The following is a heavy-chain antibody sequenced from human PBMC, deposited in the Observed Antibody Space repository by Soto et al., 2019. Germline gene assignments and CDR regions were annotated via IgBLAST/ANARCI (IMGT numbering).Heavy chain of an antibody. V-gene: IGHV3-11*01. J-gene: IGHJ5*02. CDR1: GFTFSDYY. CDR2: ISSSGSTI. D-gene: IGHD1-20*01. Sequence: QVQLVESGGGLVKPGGSLRLSCAASGFTFSDYYMSWIRRAPGKGREGVSYISSSGSTIYYADSVKGRFTISRDNAKNSLYLQMNSLRAEDTAVYYCASPITGTTTPRGFDPWGQGTLVTVSS. CDR3: ASPITGTTTPRGFDP.